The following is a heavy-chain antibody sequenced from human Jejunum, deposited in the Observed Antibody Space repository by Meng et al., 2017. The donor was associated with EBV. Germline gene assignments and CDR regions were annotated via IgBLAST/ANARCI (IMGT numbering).Heavy chain of an antibody. CDR3: ARELGGRFNY. CDR2: INPGTGGR. V-gene: IGHV1-3*05. D-gene: IGHD1-26*01. Sequence: LQSGGEEQAACASVKLSCKSSAYSFNDFALHWSRQAPGQSPEWMTWINPGTGGRQFSHKFQGRVTITSDTSASTVYMELSGLRSEDTAMYYCARELGGRFNYWGQGTLVTVSS. CDR1: AYSFNDFA. J-gene: IGHJ4*01.